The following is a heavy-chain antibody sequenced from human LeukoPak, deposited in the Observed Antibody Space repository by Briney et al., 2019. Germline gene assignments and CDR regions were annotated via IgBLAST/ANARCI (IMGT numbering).Heavy chain of an antibody. V-gene: IGHV1-18*01. CDR3: ARGFWRRAALANGPTYYFDY. J-gene: IGHJ4*02. Sequence: GASVKVSCKASGYTFTSYGISWVRQAPGQGLEWMGWISAYNGNTNYAQKLQGRVTMTTDTSTSTAYMELRSLRSDDTAVYYCARGFWRRAALANGPTYYFDYWGQGTLVTVSS. CDR1: GYTFTSYG. D-gene: IGHD3-3*01. CDR2: ISAYNGNT.